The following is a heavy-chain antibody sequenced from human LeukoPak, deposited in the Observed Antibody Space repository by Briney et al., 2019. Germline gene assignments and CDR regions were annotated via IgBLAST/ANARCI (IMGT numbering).Heavy chain of an antibody. V-gene: IGHV1-46*01. Sequence: ASVKVSCKGYGYTFINHDIDWVRQAPGQGLEWMGIINPGGGSTSYAQKFQGRVTMTRDTSTSTVYMELSSLRSEDTAVYYCARDTVDTAMGSFDYWGQGTLVTVSS. CDR3: ARDTVDTAMGSFDY. D-gene: IGHD5-18*01. J-gene: IGHJ4*02. CDR2: INPGGGST. CDR1: GYTFINHD.